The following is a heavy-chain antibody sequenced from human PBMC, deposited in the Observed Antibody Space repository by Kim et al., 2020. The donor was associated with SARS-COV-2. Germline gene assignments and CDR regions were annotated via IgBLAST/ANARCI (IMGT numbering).Heavy chain of an antibody. Sequence: SETLSLTCTVSGGSISSYYWSWIRQPPGKGLEWIGYIYYSGSTNYNPSLKSRVTISVDTSKNQFSLKLSSVTAADTAVYYCARSHCGGDCYEVFFGYWGQGTLVTVSS. CDR2: IYYSGST. J-gene: IGHJ4*02. V-gene: IGHV4-59*01. CDR1: GGSISSYY. CDR3: ARSHCGGDCYEVFFGY. D-gene: IGHD2-21*02.